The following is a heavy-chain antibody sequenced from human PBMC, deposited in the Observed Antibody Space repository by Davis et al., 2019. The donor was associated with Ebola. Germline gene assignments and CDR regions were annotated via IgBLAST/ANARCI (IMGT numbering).Heavy chain of an antibody. V-gene: IGHV1-69*13. CDR3: AKVDDFDSLYYYGMDV. CDR1: GGTFSSYA. J-gene: IGHJ6*02. D-gene: IGHD3-3*01. Sequence: SVKVSCKASGGTFSSYAISWVRQAPGQGLDWMGGIIPVFGIPKYAQKFQGRVTITADESRTTAYMELSSLRSEDTATYYCAKVDDFDSLYYYGMDVWGQGTTVTVSS. CDR2: IIPVFGIP.